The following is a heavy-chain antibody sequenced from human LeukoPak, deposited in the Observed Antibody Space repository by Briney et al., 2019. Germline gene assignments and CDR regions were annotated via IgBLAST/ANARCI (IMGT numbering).Heavy chain of an antibody. CDR3: AKETSSSFDY. D-gene: IGHD6-6*01. CDR2: ISNSGGST. V-gene: IGHV3-23*01. J-gene: IGHJ4*02. Sequence: GGSLRLSCAASGFTFSSYAMNWLRQAPGKGLEWVSGISNSGGSTYYADSVKGRFTISRDNSKNTLYLQMNSLRAEDTAVYYCAKETSSSFDYWGQGTLVTVSS. CDR1: GFTFSSYA.